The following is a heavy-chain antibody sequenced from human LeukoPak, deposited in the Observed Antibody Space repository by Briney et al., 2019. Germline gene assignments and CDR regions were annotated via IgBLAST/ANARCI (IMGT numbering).Heavy chain of an antibody. D-gene: IGHD6-13*01. Sequence: GGSLRLSCAASGSTVSDNYMSWVRQAPGQGLEWVSVMYSRGDTYYADSVKGRFTFSRDISKNTLYLQMNGLRAEDTAMYYCARDAPQVPAAGVLASWGQGTLVTVSS. CDR1: GSTVSDNY. J-gene: IGHJ5*02. CDR3: ARDAPQVPAAGVLAS. V-gene: IGHV3-53*01. CDR2: MYSRGDT.